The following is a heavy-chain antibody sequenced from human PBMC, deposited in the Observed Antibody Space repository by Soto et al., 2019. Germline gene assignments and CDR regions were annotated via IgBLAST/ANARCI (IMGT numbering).Heavy chain of an antibody. Sequence: GESLKISCKGSGYSFTSYWISWVRQMPGKGLEWMGRIDPSDSYTNYSPSFQGHVTISADKSISTAYLQWSSLKASDTAMYYCARVAGLDTAMDYYYYGMDVWGQGTTVTVSS. CDR2: IDPSDSYT. D-gene: IGHD5-18*01. V-gene: IGHV5-10-1*01. CDR3: ARVAGLDTAMDYYYYGMDV. CDR1: GYSFTSYW. J-gene: IGHJ6*02.